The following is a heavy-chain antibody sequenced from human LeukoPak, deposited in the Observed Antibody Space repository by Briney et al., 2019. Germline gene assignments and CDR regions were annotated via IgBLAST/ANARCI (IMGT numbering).Heavy chain of an antibody. D-gene: IGHD6-19*01. J-gene: IGHJ3*02. CDR1: GFTFSSYS. Sequence: PGGSLRLSCAASGFTFSSYSMNWVRQAPGKGLEWVSSISSSSSYIYYADSVKGRFTISRDNAKNSLYLQMNGLRAEDTAVYYCARVVAVAGTGAYAFDIWGQGTMVTVSS. CDR2: ISSSSSYI. V-gene: IGHV3-21*01. CDR3: ARVVAVAGTGAYAFDI.